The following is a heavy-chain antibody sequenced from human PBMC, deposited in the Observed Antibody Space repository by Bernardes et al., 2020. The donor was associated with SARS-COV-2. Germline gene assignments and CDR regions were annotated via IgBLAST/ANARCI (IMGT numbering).Heavy chain of an antibody. Sequence: GGSLRLSCAASRFTFSNYGMSWVRQAPGKGLEWVSAISGSGVSTYYADAVKGRYTISRDNSKNTLYLRMDSLRAEDTAVYYCAKDRATGYPTYGMDVWGQGTTVTVSS. J-gene: IGHJ6*02. CDR1: RFTFSNYG. CDR3: AKDRATGYPTYGMDV. V-gene: IGHV3-23*01. CDR2: ISGSGVST. D-gene: IGHD3-9*01.